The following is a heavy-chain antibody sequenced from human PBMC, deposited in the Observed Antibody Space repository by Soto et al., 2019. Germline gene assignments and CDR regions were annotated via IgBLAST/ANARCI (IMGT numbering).Heavy chain of an antibody. CDR2: ISAYNGNT. CDR3: ARDSTSGVVITTPLDY. CDR1: GYTFTSYG. Sequence: GASVKVSCKASGYTFTSYGISWVRQAPVQGLEWMGWISAYNGNTNYAQKLQGRVTMTTDTSTSTAYMELRSLRSDDTAVYYGARDSTSGVVITTPLDYWGQGTLVTVSS. V-gene: IGHV1-18*01. J-gene: IGHJ4*02. D-gene: IGHD3-22*01.